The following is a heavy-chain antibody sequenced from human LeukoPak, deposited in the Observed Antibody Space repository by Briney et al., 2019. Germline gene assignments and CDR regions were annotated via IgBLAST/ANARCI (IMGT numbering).Heavy chain of an antibody. CDR3: ARKTDSGGQGDY. Sequence: PGGSLRLSCAASGITFSSYGMSWVRQAPGKGLECVSVIYSGGNTYYADSVKGRFTISRDNSKNTLYLQMNSLRAEDTAVYYCARKTDSGGQGDYWGPGTLVTVSS. V-gene: IGHV3-66*01. CDR2: IYSGGNT. CDR1: GITFSSYG. D-gene: IGHD3-22*01. J-gene: IGHJ4*02.